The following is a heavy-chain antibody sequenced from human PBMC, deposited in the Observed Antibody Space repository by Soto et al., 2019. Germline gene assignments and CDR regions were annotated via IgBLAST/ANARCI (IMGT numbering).Heavy chain of an antibody. CDR3: ARGADPSTPFDY. Sequence: VQSGAEVKKPGSSVKVSCKAXGGTFSSYAISWVRQAXGQGLEWMGGIIPIFGTANYAQKFQGRVTITADKTTSTAYMELSSLRSEDTAVYYCARGADPSTPFDYWGQGTLVTVSS. CDR1: GGTFSSYA. CDR2: IIPIFGTA. V-gene: IGHV1-69*06. D-gene: IGHD2-2*01. J-gene: IGHJ4*02.